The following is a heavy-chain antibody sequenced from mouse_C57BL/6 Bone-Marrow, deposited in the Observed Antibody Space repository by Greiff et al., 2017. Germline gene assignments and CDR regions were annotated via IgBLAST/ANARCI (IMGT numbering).Heavy chain of an antibody. V-gene: IGHV1-69*01. Sequence: QVQLKQPGAELVMPGASVKLSCKASGYTFTSYWMHWVKQRPGQGLEWIGEIDPSDSYTNYNQKFKGKSTLTVDKSSSTAYMQLSSLTSEDSAVYYCASGNYAMDYGGQGTSVTVSS. CDR3: ASGNYAMDY. CDR1: GYTFTSYW. D-gene: IGHD1-1*02. J-gene: IGHJ4*01. CDR2: IDPSDSYT.